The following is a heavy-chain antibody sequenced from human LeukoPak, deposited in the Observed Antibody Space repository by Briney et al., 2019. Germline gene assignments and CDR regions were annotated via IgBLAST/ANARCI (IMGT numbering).Heavy chain of an antibody. J-gene: IGHJ6*03. D-gene: IGHD3-10*01. Sequence: SETLSLTCAVYGGSFSGYYWSWIRQPPGKGLEWIGEINHSGSTNYNPSLKSRVTISVDTSKNQFSLKLSSVTAADTAVYYCARRRAYGSGSYKYYYYMDVWGKGTTVTVSS. CDR3: ARRRAYGSGSYKYYYYMDV. CDR1: GGSFSGYY. CDR2: INHSGST. V-gene: IGHV4-34*01.